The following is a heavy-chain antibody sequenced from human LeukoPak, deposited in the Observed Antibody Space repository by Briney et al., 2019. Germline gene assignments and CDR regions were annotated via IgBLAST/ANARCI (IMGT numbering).Heavy chain of an antibody. Sequence: SETLSLTCTVSGGSISSSSYYWGWIRQPPGKGLEWIGSIYYSGSTYYNPSLKSRVTISVDTSKNQFSLKLSSVTAADTAVYYCARDQPGGYSYGPWGQGTLVTVSS. CDR3: ARDQPGGYSYGP. CDR2: IYYSGST. V-gene: IGHV4-39*07. D-gene: IGHD5-18*01. J-gene: IGHJ5*02. CDR1: GGSISSSSYY.